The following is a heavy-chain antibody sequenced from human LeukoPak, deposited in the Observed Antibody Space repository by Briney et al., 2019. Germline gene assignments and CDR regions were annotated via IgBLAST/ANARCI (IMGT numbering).Heavy chain of an antibody. CDR2: IYYSGST. J-gene: IGHJ5*02. Sequence: SETLSLTCTVSGGSISSSSYYWGWIRQPPGKGLEWIGSIYYSGSTNYNPSLKSRVTMSVDTSKNQFSLKLSSVTAADTAVYYCARDVWPRDGYSKLMYWFDPWGQGTLVTVSS. V-gene: IGHV4-39*07. CDR1: GGSISSSSYY. D-gene: IGHD5-24*01. CDR3: ARDVWPRDGYSKLMYWFDP.